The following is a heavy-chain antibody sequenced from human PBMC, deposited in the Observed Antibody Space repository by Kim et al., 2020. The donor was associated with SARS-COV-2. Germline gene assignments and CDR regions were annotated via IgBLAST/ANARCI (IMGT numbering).Heavy chain of an antibody. D-gene: IGHD6-13*01. CDR2: INPSGGST. CDR3: ARDCFAAAGWFDP. V-gene: IGHV1-46*01. CDR1: GYTFTSYY. Sequence: ASVKVSCKASGYTFTSYYMHWVRQAPGQGLEWMGIINPSGGSTSYAQKFRGRVTMTRDTSTSTVYMELSSLRSEDTAVYYCARDCFAAAGWFDPWGQGTLVTVSS. J-gene: IGHJ5*02.